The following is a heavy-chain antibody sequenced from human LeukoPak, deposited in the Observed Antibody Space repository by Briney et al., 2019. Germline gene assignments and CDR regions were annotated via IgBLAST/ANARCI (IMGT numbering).Heavy chain of an antibody. J-gene: IGHJ4*02. D-gene: IGHD5-18*01. CDR1: GFTFDDYA. CDR3: AKDMDTAMVTVSFDY. V-gene: IGHV3-9*01. CDR2: SSWNSGSI. Sequence: GGSLRLSCAASGFTFDDYAMHWVRQAPGKGLEWVSGSSWNSGSIGYADSVKGRFTISRDNAKNSLYLQMNTLRAEDTALYYCAKDMDTAMVTVSFDYWGQGTLVTVSS.